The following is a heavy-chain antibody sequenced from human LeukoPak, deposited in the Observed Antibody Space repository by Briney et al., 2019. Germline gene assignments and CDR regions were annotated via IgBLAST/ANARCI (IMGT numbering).Heavy chain of an antibody. CDR3: ARDPTHSSGYYTLEY. CDR1: GFTLSTYW. D-gene: IGHD3-22*01. CDR2: INSEGSST. V-gene: IGHV3-74*01. Sequence: GGSLRLSCAASGFTLSTYWMHWVRQAPGKGLVWVSRINSEGSSTTYADSVKGRFTISRDNSKNTLYLQMNSLRAEDTAVYYCARDPTHSSGYYTLEYWGQGTLVTVSS. J-gene: IGHJ4*02.